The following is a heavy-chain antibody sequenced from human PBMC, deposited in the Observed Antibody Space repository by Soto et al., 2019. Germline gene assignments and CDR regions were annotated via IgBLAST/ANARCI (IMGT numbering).Heavy chain of an antibody. V-gene: IGHV5-10-1*01. CDR2: IDPSDSYT. Sequence: GESLKISCKGSGYSFTSYWISWVRQMPGKGLEWMGRIDPSDSYTNYSPSFQGHVTISADKSISTAYLQWSSLKASDTAMYYCARQEAARYYYYYGMDVWGQGTKVTVS. CDR3: ARQEAARYYYYYGMDV. D-gene: IGHD6-6*01. CDR1: GYSFTSYW. J-gene: IGHJ6*02.